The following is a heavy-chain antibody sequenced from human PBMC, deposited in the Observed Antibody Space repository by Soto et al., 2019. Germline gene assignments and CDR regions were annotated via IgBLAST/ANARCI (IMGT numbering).Heavy chain of an antibody. CDR3: ARDHCIRTSCYVGLGREGLDY. J-gene: IGHJ4*02. V-gene: IGHV1-18*01. Sequence: QVQLVQTGAEVKKPGASVKVSCKASGYTFTSYGISWVRQAPGQGLEWMGWISAYNGNTNYAQKLKGRVTKTTDTSTSTAYMKMRSLRYDDTAVYYCARDHCIRTSCYVGLGREGLDYWGQGTLVTVSS. CDR2: ISAYNGNT. CDR1: GYTFTSYG. D-gene: IGHD2-2*01.